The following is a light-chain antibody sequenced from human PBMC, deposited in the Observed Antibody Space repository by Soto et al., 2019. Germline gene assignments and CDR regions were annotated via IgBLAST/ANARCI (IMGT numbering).Light chain of an antibody. V-gene: IGKV1-39*01. CDR1: HTISSN. CDR2: AAS. J-gene: IGKJ3*01. Sequence: DIQMTQSPSSLSASIGDRVTITCRASHTISSNLNWYQQKPGKAPQLLIYAASSVPSGVPPRFSGRGSGTEFTLTVSRLQSEDFATYYCQHLNNYPPFTFGPGTKVDLE. CDR3: QHLNNYPPFT.